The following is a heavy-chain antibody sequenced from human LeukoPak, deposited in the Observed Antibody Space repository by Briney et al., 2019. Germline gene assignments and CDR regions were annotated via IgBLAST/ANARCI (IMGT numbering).Heavy chain of an antibody. CDR2: ISGSGGST. CDR1: GFTFSSYA. V-gene: IGHV3-23*01. CDR3: AKDLFHYYDSSGSLGGAFDI. J-gene: IGHJ3*02. D-gene: IGHD3-22*01. Sequence: PGGSLRLSCAASGFTFSSYAMSWVRQAPGKGLEWVSAISGSGGSTYYADSVKGRFTISRDNSKNTLYLQMNSLRAEDTAVYYCAKDLFHYYDSSGSLGGAFDIWGQGTMVTVSS.